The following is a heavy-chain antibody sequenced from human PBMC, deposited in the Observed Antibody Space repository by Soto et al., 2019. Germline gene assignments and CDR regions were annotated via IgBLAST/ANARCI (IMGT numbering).Heavy chain of an antibody. Sequence: QVQLVQSGAEVQKPGSSVKVSCKASGGTFSSYAISWVRQAPGQGLEWMGGIIPIFGTANYAQKFQGRVTITADESTSTAYMELSSLRSEDTAVYYCATGTSGLGDEYYYYYYGMDVWGQGTTVTVSS. CDR3: ATGTSGLGDEYYYYYYGMDV. V-gene: IGHV1-69*01. CDR2: IIPIFGTA. J-gene: IGHJ6*02. CDR1: GGTFSSYA. D-gene: IGHD1-1*01.